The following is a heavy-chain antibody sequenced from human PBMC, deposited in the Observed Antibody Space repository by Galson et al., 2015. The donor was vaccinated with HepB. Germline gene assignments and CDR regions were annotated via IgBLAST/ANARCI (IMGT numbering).Heavy chain of an antibody. Sequence: SVKVSCKASGYTFSSYSITWVRQAPGQGLEWMGWISPYSGDTKYARRFRGRVSMTADTSTSTAYMELRSLRSDDTAVYFCARGALVLVVGATQNNWFDPWGQGTLVTVSS. V-gene: IGHV1-18*01. CDR1: GYTFSSYS. D-gene: IGHD2-15*01. CDR2: ISPYSGDT. J-gene: IGHJ5*02. CDR3: ARGALVLVVGATQNNWFDP.